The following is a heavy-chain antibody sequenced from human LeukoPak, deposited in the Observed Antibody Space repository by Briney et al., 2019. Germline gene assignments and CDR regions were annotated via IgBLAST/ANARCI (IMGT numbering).Heavy chain of an antibody. D-gene: IGHD3-3*01. Sequence: GGSLRLFCAASGFTFSSYEMNWVRQAPGKGLEWVSYISNTGSTIYYADSVKGRFTISRDNAKSSLYLQMNSLKAEDTALYYCARRNYDYYFDYWGQGTLVTVSS. J-gene: IGHJ4*02. CDR3: ARRNYDYYFDY. CDR1: GFTFSSYE. CDR2: ISNTGSTI. V-gene: IGHV3-48*03.